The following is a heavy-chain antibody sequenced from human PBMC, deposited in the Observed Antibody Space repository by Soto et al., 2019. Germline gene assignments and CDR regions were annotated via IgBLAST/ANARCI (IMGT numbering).Heavy chain of an antibody. CDR1: GYTFTGYY. CDR3: ARDYYGSGRNWFDP. Sequence: QVQLVQSGAEVKKPGASVKVSCKASGYTFTGYYMHWVRQAPGQGLEWMGWINPNSGGTDYAQKFQGWVTMTRDTSISTAYMELSRLRSDDTAVYYCARDYYGSGRNWFDPWGQGTLVTVSS. J-gene: IGHJ5*02. CDR2: INPNSGGT. D-gene: IGHD3-10*01. V-gene: IGHV1-2*04.